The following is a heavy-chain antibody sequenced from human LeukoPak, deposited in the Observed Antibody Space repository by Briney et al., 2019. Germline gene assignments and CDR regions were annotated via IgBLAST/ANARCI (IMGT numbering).Heavy chain of an antibody. V-gene: IGHV3-48*03. CDR3: AGGISRYSP. CDR1: GFTFSSYE. D-gene: IGHD2-2*02. Sequence: GGSLRLPCAASGFTFSSYEMNWVRQAPGKGLEWVSYISTSGSTIYYADSVKGRFTISRDNAKNSLYLQMNSLRAEDTAVYYCAGGISRYSPWGQGTLVTVSS. J-gene: IGHJ5*02. CDR2: ISTSGSTI.